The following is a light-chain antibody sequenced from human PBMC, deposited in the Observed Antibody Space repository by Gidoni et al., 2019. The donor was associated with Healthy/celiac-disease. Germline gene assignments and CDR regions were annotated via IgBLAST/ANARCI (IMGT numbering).Light chain of an antibody. Sequence: DIVLTQSPLSLPVTPGEPASIPCRSSQSLLHSNGYNYLDWYLQKPGQSPQLLIYLGSNRASGVPDRFSGRGSGTDFTLKISRVEAEDVGFYYCMQALQTPGTFGQGTKLEIK. CDR2: LGS. CDR3: MQALQTPGT. J-gene: IGKJ2*01. V-gene: IGKV2-28*01. CDR1: QSLLHSNGYNY.